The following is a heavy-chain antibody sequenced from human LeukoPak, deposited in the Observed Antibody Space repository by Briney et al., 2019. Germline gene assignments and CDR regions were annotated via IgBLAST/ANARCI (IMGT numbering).Heavy chain of an antibody. D-gene: IGHD6-19*01. J-gene: IGHJ4*02. CDR1: GFTFSDYY. CDR3: ARDPPLQPLAGAGGGGGFDY. Sequence: GGSLRLSCAASGFTFSDYYMSWIRQAPGKGLEWVSYISSSGSTIYYADSVKGRFTISRDNAKNSLYLQMNSLRAEDTAVYYCARDPPLQPLAGAGGGGGFDYWGQGTLVTVSS. V-gene: IGHV3-11*01. CDR2: ISSSGSTI.